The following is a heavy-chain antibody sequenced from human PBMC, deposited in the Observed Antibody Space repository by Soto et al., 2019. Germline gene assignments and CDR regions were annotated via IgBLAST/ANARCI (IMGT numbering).Heavy chain of an antibody. J-gene: IGHJ4*02. D-gene: IGHD6-19*01. CDR3: PRAWSSGWAY. V-gene: IGHV4-59*01. Sequence: XASLSLTCTVCGGRISSYSWSWIRQPPGKGLEWIGYIYYSGSTNYNPSLKSRVTISVDTSKNQFSLKLSSVTAADTAVYYCPRAWSSGWAYWGQGTLVTVS. CDR1: GGRISSYS. CDR2: IYYSGST.